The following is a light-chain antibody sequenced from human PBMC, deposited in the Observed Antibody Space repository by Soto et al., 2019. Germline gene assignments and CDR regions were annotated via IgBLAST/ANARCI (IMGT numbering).Light chain of an antibody. CDR2: YND. V-gene: IGLV1-36*01. CDR1: TSNIGNNA. Sequence: QSVLTQPPSLSEAPRQGVTISCSGGTSNIGNNAVNWYQQLPGKAPKLLIYYNDLLASGVSDRFSGSKSGTSASLAISGLQPEDEADYYCAAWDDSLRGVIFGGGTKVTVL. J-gene: IGLJ2*01. CDR3: AAWDDSLRGVI.